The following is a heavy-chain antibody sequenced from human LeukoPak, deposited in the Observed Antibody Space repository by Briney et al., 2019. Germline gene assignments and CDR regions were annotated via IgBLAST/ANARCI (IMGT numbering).Heavy chain of an antibody. D-gene: IGHD3-22*01. CDR2: INPNSGGT. CDR3: VHYDSSGSDAFDI. Sequence: EASVKVSCKASGYTFTGYYMHWVRQAPGQGLEWMGWINPNSGGTNYAQKFQGRVTMTRDTSISTAYMELSRLRSDDTAVYYCVHYDSSGSDAFDIWGQGTMVTVSS. J-gene: IGHJ3*02. CDR1: GYTFTGYY. V-gene: IGHV1-2*02.